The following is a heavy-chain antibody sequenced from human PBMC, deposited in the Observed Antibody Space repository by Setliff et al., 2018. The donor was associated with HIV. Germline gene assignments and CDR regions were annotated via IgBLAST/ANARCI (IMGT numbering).Heavy chain of an antibody. D-gene: IGHD2-8*02. CDR1: SDSISSSY. J-gene: IGHJ4*02. CDR3: TVYNTGSSKDHY. V-gene: IGHV4-59*12. CDR2: VHHSGST. Sequence: SETLSLTCTVSSDSISSSYWTWIRQPPGQGLEWIGYVHHSGSTKYNASLRSRVTMSVDTSKNLFSLKLNSVTAADTAVYYCTVYNTGSSKDHYWGQGTPVTVSS.